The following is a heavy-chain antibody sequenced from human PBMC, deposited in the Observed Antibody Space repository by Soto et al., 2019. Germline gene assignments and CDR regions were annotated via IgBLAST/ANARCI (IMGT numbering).Heavy chain of an antibody. CDR2: ISGSGGST. J-gene: IGHJ6*02. D-gene: IGHD6-13*01. Sequence: EVQLLESGGGLVQPGGSLRLSCAASGFTFSSYAMSWVRQAPGTGLEWVSAISGSGGSTYYADSVKGRFTISRDNSKNTRYLQMNSLRAEDTAVYYCAKDHRRRSSWYGEYYGMDVWGQGTTVTVSS. V-gene: IGHV3-23*01. CDR3: AKDHRRRSSWYGEYYGMDV. CDR1: GFTFSSYA.